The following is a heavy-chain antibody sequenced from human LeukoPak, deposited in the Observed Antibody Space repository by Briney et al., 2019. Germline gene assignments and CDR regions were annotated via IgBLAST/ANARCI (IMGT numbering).Heavy chain of an antibody. CDR2: INAGNGNT. V-gene: IGHV1-3*03. D-gene: IGHD4-11*01. Sequence: ASVKVSCKASGYTFTSYAMHWVRQAPGRRLEWMGWINAGNGNTKYSQEFQGRVTITRDTSASTAYMELSSLRSEDMAVYYCARGGTFYSNYGYYYYMDVWGKGTTVTVSS. CDR1: GYTFTSYA. J-gene: IGHJ6*03. CDR3: ARGGTFYSNYGYYYYMDV.